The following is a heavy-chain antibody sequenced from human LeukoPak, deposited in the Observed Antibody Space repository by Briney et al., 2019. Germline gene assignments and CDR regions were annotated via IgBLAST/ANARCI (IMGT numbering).Heavy chain of an antibody. CDR2: ISAYNGNT. D-gene: IGHD3-22*01. CDR3: ARRDYYDSSGYYDDMDYFDY. CDR1: GYTFTSYG. J-gene: IGHJ4*02. Sequence: ASVKVSCKASGYTFTSYGISWVRQAPGQGLEWMGWISAYNGNTNYAQKLQGRVTMTTDTSTSTAYMELRSLRSDDTAVYYRARRDYYDSSGYYDDMDYFDYWGQGTLVTVSS. V-gene: IGHV1-18*01.